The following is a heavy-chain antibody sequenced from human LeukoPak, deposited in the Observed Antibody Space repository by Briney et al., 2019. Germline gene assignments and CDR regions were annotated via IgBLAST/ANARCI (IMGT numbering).Heavy chain of an antibody. CDR3: ARDKNSSTWYWFDP. Sequence: ASMKVSCKASGYTFTSYGISWVRQAPGQGLERMGWISGYNGHTNYAQKLQGRVTMTTDTSTSTAYMELRSLRSDDTAVYYCARDKNSSTWYWFDPWGQGTLVTVSS. D-gene: IGHD6-13*01. V-gene: IGHV1-18*01. CDR2: ISGYNGHT. CDR1: GYTFTSYG. J-gene: IGHJ5*02.